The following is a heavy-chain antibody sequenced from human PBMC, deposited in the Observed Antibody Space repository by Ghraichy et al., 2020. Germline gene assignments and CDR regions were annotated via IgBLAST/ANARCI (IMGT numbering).Heavy chain of an antibody. Sequence: GESLRLSCAASGFTFSSYWMHWVRQAPGRELVWVSRIYTDGSFTNYADSVKGRFTISRDNAKNTLYLLMNNLRAEDTAIYYCARDLGGAVAGYLDPWGQGTLVTVSS. CDR1: GFTFSSYW. CDR3: ARDLGGAVAGYLDP. D-gene: IGHD6-19*01. J-gene: IGHJ5*02. V-gene: IGHV3-74*01. CDR2: IYTDGSFT.